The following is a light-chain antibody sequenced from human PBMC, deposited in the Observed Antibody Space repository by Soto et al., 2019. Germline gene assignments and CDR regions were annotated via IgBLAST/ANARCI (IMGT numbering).Light chain of an antibody. CDR2: AAS. CDR3: QQSYSTLTWT. J-gene: IGKJ1*01. Sequence: DIKMTQSPSSLYAYVGDRVNITCRESQSISSYLNWYQQKRGKAPKLLIYAASSLQSGVPSRFSGSVSGTDFTLTISSLQPEDFATYYGQQSYSTLTWTFGQGTKVDIK. CDR1: QSISSY. V-gene: IGKV1-39*01.